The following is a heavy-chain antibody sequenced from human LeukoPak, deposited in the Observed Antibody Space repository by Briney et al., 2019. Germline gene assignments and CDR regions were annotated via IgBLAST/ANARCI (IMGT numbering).Heavy chain of an antibody. CDR3: ARVGDSSSWYPGYFDY. CDR2: IYSGGST. CDR1: GFTVSSNY. J-gene: IGHJ4*02. D-gene: IGHD6-13*01. V-gene: IGHV3-53*04. Sequence: GGSLRLSCAASGFTVSSNYMSWVRQAPGKGLEGVSVIYSGGSTYYADSVKGRFTISRYNSKNTLYLQMNSLRAEDTAVYYCARVGDSSSWYPGYFDYWGQGTLVTVSS.